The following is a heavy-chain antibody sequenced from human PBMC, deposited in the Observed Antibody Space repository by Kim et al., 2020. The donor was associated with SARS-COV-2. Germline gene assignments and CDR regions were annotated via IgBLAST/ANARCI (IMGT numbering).Heavy chain of an antibody. V-gene: IGHV3-23*01. CDR1: GFTFSNYP. D-gene: IGHD7-27*01. Sequence: GGSLRLSCAASGFTFSNYPMTWVRQAPGKGLEWVSVVGGSGGGSIYADSVKGRFTISRDNPKNMLYLQMNSLRGEDTAVYYCGKGGDMDVWGQGTTVIVSS. CDR2: VGGSGGGS. J-gene: IGHJ6*02. CDR3: GKGGDMDV.